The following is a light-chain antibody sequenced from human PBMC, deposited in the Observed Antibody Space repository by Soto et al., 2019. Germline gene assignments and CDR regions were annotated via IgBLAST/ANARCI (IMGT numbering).Light chain of an antibody. CDR2: WAS. CDR3: QQYFSIPYT. V-gene: IGKV4-1*01. CDR1: QSVLYSSNNKNY. J-gene: IGKJ2*01. Sequence: DIVMTQSPDSLAVSLGERATINCKSSQSVLYSSNNKNYLAWYQQKPGQPPKLLISWASTRESGVPDRFSGSGSGTDFTFTISSLQAEDVAVYYCQQYFSIPYTFGQGTKLEIK.